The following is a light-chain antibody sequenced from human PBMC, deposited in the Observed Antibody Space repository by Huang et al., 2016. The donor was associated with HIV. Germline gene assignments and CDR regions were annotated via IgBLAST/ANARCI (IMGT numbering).Light chain of an antibody. CDR2: DGS. V-gene: IGKV3-15*01. CDR1: QSIRSN. CDR3: HQYNKWHS. Sequence: EIVLTQSPATLSVSPGERVTLSCRASQSIRSNLSWFQQKPGQAPRRLIYDGSTRATGFPARFSGRASGTAFTLTISSLQSEDLAVYFCHQYNKWHSFGQGTKLDI. J-gene: IGKJ2*01.